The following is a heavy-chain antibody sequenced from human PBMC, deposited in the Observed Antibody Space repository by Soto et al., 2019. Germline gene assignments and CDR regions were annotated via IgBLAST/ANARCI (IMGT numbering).Heavy chain of an antibody. V-gene: IGHV4-4*02. Sequence: QVQLQESGPGLVKPSGTLSLTCAVSSGSISSSNWWSWVRQPPGKGLEGIGEIYHSGSTNYNPSLKSRVNISVDKSKNQFTLKLSSVTAADTAVNYGARRTGWFDPWGQGTLVTVSS. J-gene: IGHJ5*02. CDR3: ARRTGWFDP. CDR2: IYHSGST. CDR1: SGSISSSNW. D-gene: IGHD3-10*01.